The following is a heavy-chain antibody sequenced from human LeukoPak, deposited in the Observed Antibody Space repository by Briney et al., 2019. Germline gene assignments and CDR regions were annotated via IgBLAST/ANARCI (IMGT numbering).Heavy chain of an antibody. CDR2: ISDSGGNT. D-gene: IGHD1-26*01. CDR1: GFTLSSHV. V-gene: IGHV3-23*01. CDR3: AKVDPPIIAGARGDAFEI. Sequence: GGSLRLSCAASGFTLSSHVLSWVRQAPGKGLEWVSTISDSGGNTHYADSVKGRFTISRDHSKNTLYLQMNSLRDEDTAVYYCAKVDPPIIAGARGDAFEIWGQGTLVTVSS. J-gene: IGHJ3*02.